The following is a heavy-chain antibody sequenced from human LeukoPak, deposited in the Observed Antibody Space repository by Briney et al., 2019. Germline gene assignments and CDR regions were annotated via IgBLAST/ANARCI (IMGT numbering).Heavy chain of an antibody. V-gene: IGHV4-4*07. CDR3: ARHRANGVWVAFDI. J-gene: IGHJ3*02. CDR1: GGSISSYY. CDR2: IYTSGST. Sequence: PSETLPLTCTVSGGSISSYYWSWIRQPAGKGLEWIGRIYTSGSTNYNPSLKSRVTMSVDTSKNQFSLKLSSVTAADTAVYYCARHRANGVWVAFDIWGQGTMVTVSS. D-gene: IGHD2-8*01.